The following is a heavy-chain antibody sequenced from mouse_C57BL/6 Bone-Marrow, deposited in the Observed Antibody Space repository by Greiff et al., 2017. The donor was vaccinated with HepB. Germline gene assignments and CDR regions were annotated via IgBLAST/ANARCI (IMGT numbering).Heavy chain of an antibody. CDR3: ARAPIYYGNYNDY. CDR1: GYTFTSYW. V-gene: IGHV1-69*01. Sequence: QVQLQQPGAELVMPGATVKLSCKASGYTFTSYWMHWVKQRPGQGLEWIGEIDPSDSYTNYNQKFKGRSTLTVDKSSSTAYMQLSSLTSEDSAVYYCARAPIYYGNYNDYSGQGTTLTVSS. J-gene: IGHJ2*01. CDR2: IDPSDSYT. D-gene: IGHD2-1*01.